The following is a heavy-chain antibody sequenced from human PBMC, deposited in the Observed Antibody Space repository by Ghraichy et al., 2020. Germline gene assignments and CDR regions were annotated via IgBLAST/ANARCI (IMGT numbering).Heavy chain of an antibody. J-gene: IGHJ4*02. CDR2: IFYSGST. V-gene: IGHV4-59*01. CDR3: ARAWRDYTSGWRFDY. D-gene: IGHD6-19*01. CDR1: SDSISSYY. Sequence: TLSLTCTVSSDSISSYYWSWIRQPPGRGLEWIGSIFYSGSTNYNPSLKSRVTISVDTSKNEFSLNLNSVTAADTAVYYCARAWRDYTSGWRFDYWGQGTLVTVSP.